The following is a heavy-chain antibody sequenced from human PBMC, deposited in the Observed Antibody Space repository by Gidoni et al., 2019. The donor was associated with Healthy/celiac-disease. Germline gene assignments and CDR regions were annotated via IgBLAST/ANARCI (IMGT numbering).Heavy chain of an antibody. Sequence: QVQLQQWGAGLLKPSETLSLTCAVYGGSFSGYYWSWIRQPPGKGLEWIGEINHSGSTNYNPSLKSRVTISVDTSKNQFSLKLSSVTAADTAVYYCARGDGLLWFGDRRGFDPWGQGTLVTVSS. CDR3: ARGDGLLWFGDRRGFDP. V-gene: IGHV4-34*01. D-gene: IGHD3-10*01. CDR1: GGSFSGYY. CDR2: INHSGST. J-gene: IGHJ5*02.